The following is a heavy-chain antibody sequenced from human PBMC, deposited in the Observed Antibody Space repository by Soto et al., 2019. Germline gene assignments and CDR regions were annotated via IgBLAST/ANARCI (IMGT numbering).Heavy chain of an antibody. CDR2: IIPIFGTA. CDR1: GGTFSSYA. J-gene: IGHJ6*02. CDR3: ARAGRCISPSCPRRYYYGMDV. D-gene: IGHD2-2*01. V-gene: IGHV1-69*12. Sequence: QVQLVQSGAEVKKPGSSVKVSCKASGGTFSSYAISWVRQAPGQGLEWMGGIIPIFGTANYAQKFQGRVTIPADESTSTAYMELSSLRSEDTAVYYCARAGRCISPSCPRRYYYGMDVWGQGTTVTVSS.